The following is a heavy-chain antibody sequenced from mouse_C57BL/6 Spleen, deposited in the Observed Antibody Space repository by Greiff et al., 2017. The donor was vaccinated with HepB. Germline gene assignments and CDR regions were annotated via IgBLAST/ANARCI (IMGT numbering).Heavy chain of an antibody. CDR3: ARPLTTVVAPLFDY. CDR1: GYTFTSYW. Sequence: QVQLKQPGAELVKPGASVKMSCKASGYTFTSYWITWVKQRPGQGLEWIGDIYPGSGSTNYNEKFKSKATLTVDTSSSTAYMQLSSLTSEDSAVYYSARPLTTVVAPLFDYWGQGTTRTVSS. J-gene: IGHJ2*01. CDR2: IYPGSGST. V-gene: IGHV1-55*01. D-gene: IGHD1-1*01.